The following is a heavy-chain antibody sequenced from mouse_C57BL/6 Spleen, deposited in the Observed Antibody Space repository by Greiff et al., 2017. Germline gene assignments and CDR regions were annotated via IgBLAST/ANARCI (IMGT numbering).Heavy chain of an antibody. V-gene: IGHV1-59*01. CDR3: ARRHGYYENWYFCG. D-gene: IGHD2-3*01. J-gene: IGHJ1*03. CDR1: GYTFTSYW. CDR2: IDPSDSYT. Sequence: QVQLQQPGAELVRPGTSVKLSCKASGYTFTSYWMHWVKQRPGQGLEWIGVIDPSDSYTNSNQKFKGKATLTVDTSSSTAYMQLSSLTSEDSAVYYCARRHGYYENWYFCGWGTGTTVTVSS.